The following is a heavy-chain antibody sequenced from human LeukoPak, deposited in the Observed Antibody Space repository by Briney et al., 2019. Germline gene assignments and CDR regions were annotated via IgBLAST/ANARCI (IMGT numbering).Heavy chain of an antibody. CDR3: ARAPRGVDV. CDR1: GFTFSSFV. V-gene: IGHV3-30-3*01. Sequence: GKSLRLSCAASGFTFSSFVMHWVRQAPGKGLEWVALISYDGSNKYYADSVKGRFTISRDNSKNTLYLQMNSLRAEDTAMYYCARAPRGVDVWGQGTAVTVSS. J-gene: IGHJ6*02. CDR2: ISYDGSNK.